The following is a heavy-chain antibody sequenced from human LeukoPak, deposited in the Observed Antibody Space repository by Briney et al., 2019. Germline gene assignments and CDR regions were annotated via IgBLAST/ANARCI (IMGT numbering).Heavy chain of an antibody. J-gene: IGHJ2*01. CDR2: FSYSGST. V-gene: IGHV4-59*01. Sequence: SETLSLTCTVSGGSISSYYWSWIRQPPGKGLEWVGYFSYSGSTHYNPSLKSRVTMSVDTAKSQFSLKLRAVTAADSAVYYCARHFYDSSGXTYXDFXGRGXXVTVS. CDR1: GGSISSYY. D-gene: IGHD3-22*01. CDR3: ARHFYDSSGXTYXDF.